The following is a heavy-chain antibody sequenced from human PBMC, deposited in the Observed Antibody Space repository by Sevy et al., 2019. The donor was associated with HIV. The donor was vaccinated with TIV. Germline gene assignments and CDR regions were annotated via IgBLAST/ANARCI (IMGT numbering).Heavy chain of an antibody. J-gene: IGHJ4*02. CDR3: AKVPRGGTYFSGAEN. CDR2: ISYDGGNK. Sequence: GGSLRLSCLTSGFTFTKYGMHWVRQAPGKGLEWVAAISYDGGNKYYADSVRGRFTISRDNSKNTLYLQMNSLRPDDMAVYYCAKVPRGGTYFSGAENWGQGTLVTVSS. D-gene: IGHD1-26*01. CDR1: GFTFTKYG. V-gene: IGHV3-30*18.